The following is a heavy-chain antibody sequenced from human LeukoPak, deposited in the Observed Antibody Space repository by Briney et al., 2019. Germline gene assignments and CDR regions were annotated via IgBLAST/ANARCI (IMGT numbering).Heavy chain of an antibody. CDR1: GGSFSGYY. CDR2: INHSGST. Sequence: PSETLSLTCAVYGGSFSGYYWSWIRQPPGKGLEWIGEINHSGSTNYNPSLKSRVTISVDTSKNQFSLKLSSVTAADTAVYYCASVMVRGEVYYYYYMDVWGKGTTVTVSS. V-gene: IGHV4-34*01. D-gene: IGHD3-10*01. J-gene: IGHJ6*03. CDR3: ASVMVRGEVYYYYYMDV.